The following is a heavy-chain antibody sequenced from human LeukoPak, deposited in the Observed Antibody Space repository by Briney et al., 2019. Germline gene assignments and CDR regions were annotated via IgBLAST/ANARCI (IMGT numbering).Heavy chain of an antibody. CDR3: ARGVNSGYFDY. D-gene: IGHD1-26*01. J-gene: IGHJ4*02. Sequence: GASVKVSCKASGYTFTSYYMHWVRQAPGQGLEWMGIISPSGSSTSHAQKFQGRVTMTRDTSTATVSMELSSLRSDDTAVYYCARGVNSGYFDYCGQGTLVTVSS. CDR1: GYTFTSYY. CDR2: ISPSGSST. V-gene: IGHV1-46*01.